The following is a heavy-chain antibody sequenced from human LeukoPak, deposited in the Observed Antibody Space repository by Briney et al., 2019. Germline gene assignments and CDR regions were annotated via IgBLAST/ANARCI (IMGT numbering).Heavy chain of an antibody. J-gene: IGHJ4*02. CDR2: IWYDGSNK. CDR3: ARESHYDSSGTLAFDY. V-gene: IGHV3-33*08. CDR1: GFTFSSYS. Sequence: GGSLRLSCAASGFTFSSYSMNWVRQAPGKGLEWVAVIWYDGSNKYYADSVKGRFTISRDNSKNTLYLQMNSLRAEDTAVYYCARESHYDSSGTLAFDYWGQGTLVTVSS. D-gene: IGHD3-22*01.